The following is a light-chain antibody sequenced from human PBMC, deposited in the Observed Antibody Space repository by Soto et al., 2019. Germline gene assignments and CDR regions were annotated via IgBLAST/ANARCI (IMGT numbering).Light chain of an antibody. CDR3: EGWDEGLTGV. Sequence: QSVLTQPPSVSGTPGQTVTISCSGGTCNIGSNYVYWFRQLPGTAPKLLIYQDDQRPSGVPERFSGSKSGNSASLAINGLRPEDEADYYCEGWDEGLTGVFGGGTKLTVL. V-gene: IGLV1-47*01. CDR1: TCNIGSNY. CDR2: QDD. J-gene: IGLJ3*02.